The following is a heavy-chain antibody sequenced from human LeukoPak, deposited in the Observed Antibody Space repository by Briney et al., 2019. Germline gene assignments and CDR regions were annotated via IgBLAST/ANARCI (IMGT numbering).Heavy chain of an antibody. D-gene: IGHD2-2*02. CDR3: AKSDCSSASCYTIDY. CDR1: GVIFNQYW. V-gene: IGHV3-7*03. J-gene: IGHJ4*02. CDR2: IDQGGSEK. Sequence: GGSLRLSCAASGVIFNQYWMSWVRQAPGRGLEWVANIDQGGSEKHYVDSVKGRFTISRDNSKSTVFLQMNSLRVEDTAVYYCAKSDCSSASCYTIDYWGQGTLVTVSS.